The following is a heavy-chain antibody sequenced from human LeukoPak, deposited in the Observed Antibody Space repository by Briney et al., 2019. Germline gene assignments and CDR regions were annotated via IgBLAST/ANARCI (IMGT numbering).Heavy chain of an antibody. V-gene: IGHV3-33*01. J-gene: IGHJ4*02. CDR2: MWDDKSNK. D-gene: IGHD1-26*01. CDR3: ARGRSGSYPPGIY. Sequence: PGGSLRLSCAASGFTFSSYDMHWVRQAPGKGLEWVAVMWDDKSNKYYADSVKGRFTISRDSSKNTLYLQMNNLGAEDTAMYYCARGRSGSYPPGIYWGQGTLVTVSS. CDR1: GFTFSSYD.